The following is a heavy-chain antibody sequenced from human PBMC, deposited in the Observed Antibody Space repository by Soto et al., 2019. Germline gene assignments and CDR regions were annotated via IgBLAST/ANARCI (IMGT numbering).Heavy chain of an antibody. CDR2: MNPNSGST. V-gene: IGHV1-8*01. D-gene: IGHD5-12*01. CDR1: GYSFTSYD. J-gene: IGHJ4*02. CDR3: ARVSFNALLRFPFDL. Sequence: QVQLVQSGAEVNKPGASVKVSCKASGYSFTSYDVNWVRQASGQGLEWMGWMNPNSGSTVIAQKFQGRVTMTRDSSISTAYMELSSLRPDDSAIYYCARVSFNALLRFPFDLWGQGTEVTVSS.